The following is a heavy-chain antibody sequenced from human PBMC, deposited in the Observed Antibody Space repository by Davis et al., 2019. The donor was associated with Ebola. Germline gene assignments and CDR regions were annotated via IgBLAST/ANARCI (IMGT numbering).Heavy chain of an antibody. Sequence: GGSLRLSCAASGFIFNSYGMNWVRQAPGKGLEWVAGISPSGGSTFYGDSVKGRFTISRDNSKKILYLQMNSLRAEDTAVYYCAKENWNDVFFDYWGQGTVVTVSS. D-gene: IGHD1-1*01. J-gene: IGHJ4*02. CDR1: GFIFNSYG. V-gene: IGHV3-23*01. CDR3: AKENWNDVFFDY. CDR2: ISPSGGST.